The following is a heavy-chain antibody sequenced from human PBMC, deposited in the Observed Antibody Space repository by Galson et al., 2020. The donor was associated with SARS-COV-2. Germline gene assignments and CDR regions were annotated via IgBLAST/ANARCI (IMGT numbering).Heavy chain of an antibody. Sequence: TLSLTCTVSGGSISSGGYYWSWIRQHPGKGLEWIGYIYYSGSTYYNPSLKSRVTISVDTSMNQFSLRLSSVTAADTAVYYCARDTVYYDGSGYNVVDVWGKGTTVTVSS. CDR3: ARDTVYYDGSGYNVVDV. J-gene: IGHJ6*04. D-gene: IGHD3-22*01. CDR1: GGSISSGGYY. CDR2: IYYSGST. V-gene: IGHV4-31*03.